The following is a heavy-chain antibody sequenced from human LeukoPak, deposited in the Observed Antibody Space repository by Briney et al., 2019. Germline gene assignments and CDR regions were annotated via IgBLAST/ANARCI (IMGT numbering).Heavy chain of an antibody. CDR1: GYSITSGYY. Sequence: PSETLSLTCTVSGYSITSGYYWGWIRQPPGGGLEYIGCMYHTGSTYYNPSLKSRVTISADTSKNQFSLKLTSVAAADTAVYYCARLTGYFNYYMDVWGKGTTVTVSS. V-gene: IGHV4-38-2*02. CDR2: MYHTGST. J-gene: IGHJ6*03. CDR3: ARLTGYFNYYMDV. D-gene: IGHD7-27*01.